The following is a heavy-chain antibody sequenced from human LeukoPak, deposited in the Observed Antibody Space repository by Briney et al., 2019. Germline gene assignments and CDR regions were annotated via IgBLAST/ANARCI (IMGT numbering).Heavy chain of an antibody. CDR1: GFTFSSYS. J-gene: IGHJ6*03. CDR3: ANAGYTSGWYDYYYMDV. V-gene: IGHV3-30*02. Sequence: GGSLRLSCAASGFTFSSYSMNWVRQAPGKGLEWVAFILYDGSDVFYADSVKGRFTISRDNSKNTVYLQMNSLRADDTAVYYCANAGYTSGWYDYYYMDVWGKGTTVTISS. D-gene: IGHD6-19*01. CDR2: ILYDGSDV.